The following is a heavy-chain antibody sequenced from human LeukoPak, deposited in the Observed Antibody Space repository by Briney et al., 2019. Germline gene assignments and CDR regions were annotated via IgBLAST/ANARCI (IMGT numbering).Heavy chain of an antibody. D-gene: IGHD3-16*01. V-gene: IGHV3-20*04. Sequence: GGSLRLSCVASGFILDDYGMNWVRQVPGKGLEWVSGINGNGGSTGYADSVRGRFTISRDNAENSLFLQMNSLRVEDTALYYCARAWGENEYVISDYWGQGTLVTVSS. CDR1: GFILDDYG. J-gene: IGHJ4*02. CDR3: ARAWGENEYVISDY. CDR2: INGNGGST.